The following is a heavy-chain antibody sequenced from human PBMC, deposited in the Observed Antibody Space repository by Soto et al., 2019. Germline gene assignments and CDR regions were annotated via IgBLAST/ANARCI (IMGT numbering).Heavy chain of an antibody. V-gene: IGHV5-51*07. CDR3: ARQVWGVPSYGMDV. D-gene: IGHD3-10*01. Sequence: GEYENLSYKLCGYMVIKYCSASVHQMPGKGLEWMGIIYPDDSDIRYSPSFQGQVTISADKSISTAYLQWSSLKASDTAMYYCARQVWGVPSYGMDVWGQGTTVTVSS. CDR1: GYMVIKYC. CDR2: IYPDDSDI. J-gene: IGHJ6*02.